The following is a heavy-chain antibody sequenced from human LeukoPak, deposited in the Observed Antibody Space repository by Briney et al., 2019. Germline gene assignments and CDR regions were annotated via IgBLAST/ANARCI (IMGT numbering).Heavy chain of an antibody. Sequence: GVSLRLSCAASGFTFSSYGMHWVRQAPGKGLELVAFIRYDGSNKYYADSVKGRFTISRDNSKNTLYLQMNSLRAEDTAVYYCAKSSGSYYFWFDPWGQGTLVTVSS. CDR3: AKSSGSYYFWFDP. CDR1: GFTFSSYG. V-gene: IGHV3-30*02. D-gene: IGHD1-26*01. CDR2: IRYDGSNK. J-gene: IGHJ5*02.